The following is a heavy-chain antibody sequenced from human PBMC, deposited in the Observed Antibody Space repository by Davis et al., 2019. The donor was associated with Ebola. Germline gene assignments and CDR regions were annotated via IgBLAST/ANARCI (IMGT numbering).Heavy chain of an antibody. J-gene: IGHJ6*03. CDR3: ARDLEGRDGDSWSYYYYYMNV. CDR2: INPNSGGT. CDR1: GYTFTGYY. Sequence: ASVKVSCKASGYTFTGYYMQWVRQAPGQGLEWMGWINPNSGGTNYAQKFQGRVTMTRDTSISTAYMELSRRRADDTAVYYCARDLEGRDGDSWSYYYYYMNVWGKGTTVTVSS. D-gene: IGHD6-13*01. V-gene: IGHV1-2*02.